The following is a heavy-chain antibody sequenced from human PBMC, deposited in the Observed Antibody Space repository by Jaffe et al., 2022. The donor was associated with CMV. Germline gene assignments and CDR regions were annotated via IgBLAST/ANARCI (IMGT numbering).Heavy chain of an antibody. V-gene: IGHV3-23*01. D-gene: IGHD2-8*01. CDR2: ISGTDVNT. CDR1: GFTFSSYA. CDR3: AKGRRMDVSLFDY. Sequence: EVQVLESGGGLVQPGGSLRLSCAASGFTFSSYAMNWVRQAPGRGLEWVSSISGTDVNTYYADSVEGRFTISRDNSKNTVYLQMNSLRTEDTAVYFCAKGRRMDVSLFDYWGQGTLVTVSS. J-gene: IGHJ4*02.